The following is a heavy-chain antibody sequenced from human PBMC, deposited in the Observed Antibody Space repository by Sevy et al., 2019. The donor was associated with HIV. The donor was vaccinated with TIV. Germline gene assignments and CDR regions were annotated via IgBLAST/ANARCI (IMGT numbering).Heavy chain of an antibody. J-gene: IGHJ4*02. CDR3: AKDAPSSSYYDSSGPQDY. D-gene: IGHD3-22*01. CDR2: ISGSGGST. Sequence: GGSLRLSCAASGFTFSSYAMSWVRHAPGKGLEWVSAISGSGGSTYYADSVKGRFTISRDNSKNTLYLQMNSLRAEDTAVYYCAKDAPSSSYYDSSGPQDYWGQGTLVTVSS. CDR1: GFTFSSYA. V-gene: IGHV3-23*01.